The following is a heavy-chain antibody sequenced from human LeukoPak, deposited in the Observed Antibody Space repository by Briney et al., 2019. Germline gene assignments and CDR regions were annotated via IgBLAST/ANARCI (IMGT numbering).Heavy chain of an antibody. CDR1: GYTFTSYA. V-gene: IGHV1-3*03. D-gene: IGHD6-13*01. Sequence: ASVEVSCKASGYTFTSYAMHWVRQAPGQRLEWMGWINAGNGNTKYSQEFQGRVTITRDTSASTAYMELSSLRSEDMAVYYCARGGLAAAGTLRGFDYWGQGTLVTVSS. CDR3: ARGGLAAAGTLRGFDY. CDR2: INAGNGNT. J-gene: IGHJ4*02.